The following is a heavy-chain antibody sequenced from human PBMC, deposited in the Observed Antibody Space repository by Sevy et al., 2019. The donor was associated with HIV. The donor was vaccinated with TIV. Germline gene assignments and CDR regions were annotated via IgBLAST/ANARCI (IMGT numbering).Heavy chain of an antibody. D-gene: IGHD3-10*01. J-gene: IGHJ3*02. CDR2: IKSKTDGGPT. CDR1: GFTFSNAW. CDR3: TTDPTPRYIVRGVIIAGDAFDI. V-gene: IGHV3-15*01. Sequence: GGSLRLSCAASGFTFSNAWMSWVRQAPGKGLEWVGRIKSKTDGGPTDYAAPVKGRLTISRDDSKNTLYLQMNSLKTEDTAVHYCTTDPTPRYIVRGVIIAGDAFDIWGQGTMVTVSS.